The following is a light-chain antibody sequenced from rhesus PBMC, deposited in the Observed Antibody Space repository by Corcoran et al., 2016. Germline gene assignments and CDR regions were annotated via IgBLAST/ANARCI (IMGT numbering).Light chain of an antibody. J-gene: IGKJ4*01. CDR3: LQPNSYPLT. CDR1: QGISKH. CDR2: DAS. Sequence: DIQMTQSPSSLSVSVGDTVTITCQASQGISKHSAWYQQKPGKAPKLLIYDASNLQSGVPSRFSGSGSGTEFTLTISSLQPEDFAAYYCLQPNSYPLTFGGGTKVELK. V-gene: IGKV1-33*01.